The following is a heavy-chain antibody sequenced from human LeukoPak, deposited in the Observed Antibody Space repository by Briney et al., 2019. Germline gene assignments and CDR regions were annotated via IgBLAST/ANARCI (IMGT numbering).Heavy chain of an antibody. CDR3: ARDSSIAARRPGDY. J-gene: IGHJ4*02. D-gene: IGHD6-6*01. V-gene: IGHV3-30*03. CDR2: ISYDGSNK. CDR1: GFTFSSYG. Sequence: GGSLRLSCAASGFTFSSYGMHWVRQAPGKGLEWVAVISYDGSNKYYADSVKGRFTISRGNSKNTLYLQMNSLRAEDTAVYYCARDSSIAARRPGDYWGQGTLVTVSS.